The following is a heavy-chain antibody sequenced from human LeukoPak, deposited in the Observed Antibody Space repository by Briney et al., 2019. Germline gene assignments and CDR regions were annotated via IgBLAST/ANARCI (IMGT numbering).Heavy chain of an antibody. CDR3: ANRIGVVITDLYFDY. CDR2: ITASGGNT. D-gene: IGHD3-3*01. CDR1: GFSFSTYP. J-gene: IGHJ4*02. V-gene: IGHV3-23*01. Sequence: PGGSLRLSCGVSGFSFSTYPMSWVRQAPGKGLEWVSSITASGGNTYYADSMKGRFTISRDNSKNTLYLQINSLRAEDTAVYYCANRIGVVITDLYFDYWGQGTLVTVSS.